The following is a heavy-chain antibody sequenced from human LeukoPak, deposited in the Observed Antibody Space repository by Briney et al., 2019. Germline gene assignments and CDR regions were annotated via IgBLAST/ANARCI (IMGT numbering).Heavy chain of an antibody. D-gene: IGHD3-10*01. Sequence: SETLSLTCAVYGGSFSGYYWSWIRQPPGKGLEWIGEINHSGSTNYNPSLKSRVTISVDTSKNQFSLKLSSVTAADTAVYYCARKYITMVRGAYPNWGQGTLVTVSS. J-gene: IGHJ4*02. CDR1: GGSFSGYY. V-gene: IGHV4-34*01. CDR3: ARKYITMVRGAYPN. CDR2: INHSGST.